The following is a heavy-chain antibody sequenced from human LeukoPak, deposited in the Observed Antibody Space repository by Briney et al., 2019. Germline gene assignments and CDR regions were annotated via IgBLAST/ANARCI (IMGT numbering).Heavy chain of an antibody. CDR1: GYTFTSYY. CDR2: IIPIFGTA. V-gene: IGHV1-69*13. Sequence: ASVKVSCKASGYTFTSYYMHWVRQAPGQGLEWMGGIIPIFGTANYAQKFQGRVTITADESTSTAYMELSSLRSEDTAVYYCAVSGKQQYTPQFDYWGQGTLVTVSS. D-gene: IGHD6-13*01. J-gene: IGHJ4*02. CDR3: AVSGKQQYTPQFDY.